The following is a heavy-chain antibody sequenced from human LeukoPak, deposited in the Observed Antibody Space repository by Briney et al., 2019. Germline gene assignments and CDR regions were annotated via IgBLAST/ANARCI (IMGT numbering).Heavy chain of an antibody. CDR1: GFTFSSYW. J-gene: IGHJ4*02. Sequence: PGGSLRLSCAASGFTFSSYWMSWVRQAPGKGLEWVANIKKDGSEKHYVDSVKGRFTISRDNAKTSLYLQMNSLRAEDTAVYYCARGDCSGGSCYLSLTTIDYWGQGTLVTVSS. CDR2: IKKDGSEK. CDR3: ARGDCSGGSCYLSLTTIDY. D-gene: IGHD2-15*01. V-gene: IGHV3-7*04.